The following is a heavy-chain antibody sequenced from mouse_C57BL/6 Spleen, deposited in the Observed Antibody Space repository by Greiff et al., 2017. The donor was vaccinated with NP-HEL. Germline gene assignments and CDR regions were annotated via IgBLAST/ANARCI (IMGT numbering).Heavy chain of an antibody. D-gene: IGHD1-1*01. CDR3: ARHEEVGGRGDAMDY. CDR2: FYPGSGSI. V-gene: IGHV1-62-2*01. J-gene: IGHJ4*01. CDR1: GYTFTEYT. Sequence: QVHVKQSGAELVKPGASVKLSCKASGYTFTEYTIHWVKQRSGQGLEWIGWFYPGSGSIKYNEKFKDKATLTADKSSSTVYMELSRLTSEDSAVYFCARHEEVGGRGDAMDYWGQGTSVTVSS.